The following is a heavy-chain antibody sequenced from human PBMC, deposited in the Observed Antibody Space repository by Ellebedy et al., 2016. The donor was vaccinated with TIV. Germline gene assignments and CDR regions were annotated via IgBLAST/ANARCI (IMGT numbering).Heavy chain of an antibody. CDR1: GFTFSYYA. CDR3: ARELDRNYPGTYFDY. Sequence: GESLKISCAASGFTFSYYAMHWVRQAPGKGLEWVALLSYDGSIIYYAASVKGRFTISRDNSKNTRYLQMNSLKAEDKAVYYCARELDRNYPGTYFDYWGQGTLVTVSS. J-gene: IGHJ4*02. V-gene: IGHV3-30-3*01. D-gene: IGHD4-11*01. CDR2: LSYDGSII.